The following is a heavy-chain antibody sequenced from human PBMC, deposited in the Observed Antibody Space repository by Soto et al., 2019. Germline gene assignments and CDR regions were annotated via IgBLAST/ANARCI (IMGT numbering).Heavy chain of an antibody. J-gene: IGHJ5*02. CDR1: GGSISSSSYY. CDR3: ARVYGDYAISFGWFDP. Sequence: SETLSLTCTVSGGSISSSSYYWGWIRQPPGKGLEWIGSIYYSGSTYYNPSLKSRVTISVDTSKNQFSLKLSSVTAADTAVYYCARVYGDYAISFGWFDPWGQGTLVTVSS. D-gene: IGHD4-17*01. CDR2: IYYSGST. V-gene: IGHV4-39*07.